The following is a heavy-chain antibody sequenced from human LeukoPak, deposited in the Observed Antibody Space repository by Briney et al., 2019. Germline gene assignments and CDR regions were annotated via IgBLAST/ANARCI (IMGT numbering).Heavy chain of an antibody. CDR3: F. Sequence: SETLSLTCTVSGVSTTSHYWSWIRQPPGKGLEWIGHIYHSGSTKYNPSLNSRVTLSIDTSKNQFSLKSSAVTAADTAVYLDFWGKGTAVTVSS. V-gene: IGHV4-59*11. CDR2: IYHSGST. CDR1: GVSTTSHY. J-gene: IGHJ6*04.